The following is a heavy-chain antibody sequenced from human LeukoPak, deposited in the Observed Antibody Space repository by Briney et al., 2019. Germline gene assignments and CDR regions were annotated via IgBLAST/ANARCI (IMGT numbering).Heavy chain of an antibody. J-gene: IGHJ5*02. CDR1: GFTFDNYG. Sequence: TGGSLRLSCAASGFTFDNYGMTWVRQVPGKGLEWVSGVNWNGGSTGYADSVKGRFTISRDNAKNSLYLQMNSLRAEDTAVYYCARTVMVRGVDQGNWFDPWGQGTLVTVSS. CDR2: VNWNGGST. V-gene: IGHV3-20*04. D-gene: IGHD3-10*01. CDR3: ARTVMVRGVDQGNWFDP.